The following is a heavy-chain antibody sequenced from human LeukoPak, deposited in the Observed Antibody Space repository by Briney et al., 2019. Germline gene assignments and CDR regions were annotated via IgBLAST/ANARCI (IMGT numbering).Heavy chain of an antibody. CDR2: IYYSGST. J-gene: IGHJ3*02. CDR3: ASTLLDGSGSSDAFDI. V-gene: IGHV4-39*01. CDR1: GDSFSTNNYH. D-gene: IGHD3-10*01. Sequence: PSETLSLTCTVSGDSFSTNNYHWGWVRQPPGKGLEWIGSIYYSGSTYYNPSLKSRVTISVDTSKNQFSLKLSSVTAADTAVYYCASTLLDGSGSSDAFDIWGQGTMVTVSS.